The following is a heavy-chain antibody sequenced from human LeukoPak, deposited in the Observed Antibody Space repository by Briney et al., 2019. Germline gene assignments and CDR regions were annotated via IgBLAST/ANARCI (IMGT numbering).Heavy chain of an antibody. CDR2: IYYSGST. J-gene: IGHJ5*02. CDR3: ARGRKDYYGSGSSFWFDP. V-gene: IGHV4-38-2*02. Sequence: SETLSLTCTVSGYSIGSGHFWGWIRQPPGKGLEWIGTIYYSGSTYYNPSLKSRVTISVDTSKNQFSLKLSSVTAADTAVYYCARGRKDYYGSGSSFWFDPWGQGTLVTVSS. CDR1: GYSIGSGHF. D-gene: IGHD3-10*01.